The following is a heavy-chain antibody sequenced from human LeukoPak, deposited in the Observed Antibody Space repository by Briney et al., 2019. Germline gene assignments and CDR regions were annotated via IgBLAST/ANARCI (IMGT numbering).Heavy chain of an antibody. V-gene: IGHV3-48*03. CDR2: INSSSFTI. Sequence: GGSLRLSCAASGFTFSSYEMNWVRQAPGKGLEWVSYINSSSFTIHYAGSVKGRFTISRDNAKNSLYLQMNSLRAEDTAVYYCAKALPGYSSGWYTAYAFDIWGQGTMVTVSS. D-gene: IGHD6-19*01. J-gene: IGHJ3*02. CDR3: AKALPGYSSGWYTAYAFDI. CDR1: GFTFSSYE.